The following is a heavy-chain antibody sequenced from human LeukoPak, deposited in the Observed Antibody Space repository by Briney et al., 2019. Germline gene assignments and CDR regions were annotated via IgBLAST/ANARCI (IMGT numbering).Heavy chain of an antibody. J-gene: IGHJ4*02. CDR3: AREGYSGYESPMNYFDY. CDR1: GGSISTFY. V-gene: IGHV4-59*01. Sequence: SETLSLTCTVSGGSISTFYWSWIRQPPGKGLEWIGYIYYSGSTNYNPSLKSRVTISVDTSKNQFSLKLSSVTAADTAVYYCAREGYSGYESPMNYFDYWGQGTLVTVSS. CDR2: IYYSGST. D-gene: IGHD5-12*01.